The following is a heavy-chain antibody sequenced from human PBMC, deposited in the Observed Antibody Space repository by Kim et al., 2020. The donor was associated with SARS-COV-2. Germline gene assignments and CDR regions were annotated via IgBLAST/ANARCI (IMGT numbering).Heavy chain of an antibody. V-gene: IGHV3-30*18. CDR1: GFTFSSYG. CDR2: ISYDGSNK. Sequence: GGSLRLSCAASGFTFSSYGMHWVRQAPGKGLEWVAVISYDGSNKYYADSVKGRFTISRDNSKNTLYLQMNSLRAEDTAVYYCAKSKSSGGHIAAAGFYFDYWGQGTLVTVSS. CDR3: AKSKSSGGHIAAAGFYFDY. J-gene: IGHJ4*02. D-gene: IGHD6-13*01.